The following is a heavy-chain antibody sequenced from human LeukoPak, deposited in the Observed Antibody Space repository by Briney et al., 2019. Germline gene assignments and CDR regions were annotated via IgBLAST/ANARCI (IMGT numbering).Heavy chain of an antibody. CDR2: ISSSSSTI. CDR1: GFTFSSYS. CDR3: TRHSDTYCSRANCYVDNFYGLDV. J-gene: IGHJ6*02. V-gene: IGHV3-48*01. Sequence: PGGSLRLSCAASGFTFSSYSMNWVRQAPGKGLEWVSYISSSSSTIYYADPVKGRFTISRDNAKNSLYLQMNSLTTEDTAVYYCTRHSDTYCSRANCYVDNFYGLDVWGQGTRVTVSS. D-gene: IGHD2-2*01.